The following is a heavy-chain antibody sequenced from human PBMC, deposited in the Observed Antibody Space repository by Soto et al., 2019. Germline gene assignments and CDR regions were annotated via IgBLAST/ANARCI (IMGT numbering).Heavy chain of an antibody. V-gene: IGHV3-30-3*01. J-gene: IGHJ4*02. D-gene: IGHD5-12*01. Sequence: QVQLVESGGGVVQPGRSLRLSCAASGFTFSSYAMHWVRQAPGKGLEWVAVISYDGSNKYYADSVKGRFTISRDNSKNTLYLQMNSLRAEDTAVYYCARVGEMATIAPFDYWGQGTLVTVSS. CDR1: GFTFSSYA. CDR2: ISYDGSNK. CDR3: ARVGEMATIAPFDY.